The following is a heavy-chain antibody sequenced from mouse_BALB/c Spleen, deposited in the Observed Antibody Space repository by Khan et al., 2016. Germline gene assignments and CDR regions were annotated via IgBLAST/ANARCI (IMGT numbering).Heavy chain of an antibody. CDR3: ARTPTAYYAMDY. D-gene: IGHD1-2*01. J-gene: IGHJ4*01. CDR1: GYSITSDYA. CDR2: ISYSGST. Sequence: EVQLQESGPGLVKPSQSLSLTCTVTGYSITSDYAWNWFRQFPGNKLEWMGYISYSGSTRYYPSLKSRISITRAPSRNQFFLQLNSVTTEDTATYYCARTPTAYYAMDYWGQGTSVTVSS. V-gene: IGHV3-2*02.